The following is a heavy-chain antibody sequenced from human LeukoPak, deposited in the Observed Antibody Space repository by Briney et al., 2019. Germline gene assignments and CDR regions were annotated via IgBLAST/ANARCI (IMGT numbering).Heavy chain of an antibody. Sequence: SQTLSLTCVISRDSVFSTSSAGSWIRQSPSRGLEWLGRTYYRSKWINDYAVSVKGRITINPDTSKNQFSLQLNSVTPEDTAIYYCARNYRPDFDCWGQGTLVTVSS. V-gene: IGHV6-1*01. CDR2: TYYRSKWIN. CDR1: RDSVFSTSSA. J-gene: IGHJ4*02. CDR3: ARNYRPDFDC. D-gene: IGHD1-7*01.